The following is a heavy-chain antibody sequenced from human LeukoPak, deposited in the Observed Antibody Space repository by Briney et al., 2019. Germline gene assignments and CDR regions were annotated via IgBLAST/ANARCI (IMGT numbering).Heavy chain of an antibody. CDR1: GYTLTELS. D-gene: IGHD4-17*01. CDR2: FDPEDGET. V-gene: IGHV1-24*01. J-gene: IGHJ3*02. CDR3: ANIATVTSTGDAFDI. Sequence: ASVKVSCKVSGYTLTELSMHWVRQAPGKGLEWMGGFDPEDGETIYAQKFQGRVTMTEDTSTDTAYMELSSLRAEDTAVYYCANIATVTSTGDAFDIWGQGTKVTVSS.